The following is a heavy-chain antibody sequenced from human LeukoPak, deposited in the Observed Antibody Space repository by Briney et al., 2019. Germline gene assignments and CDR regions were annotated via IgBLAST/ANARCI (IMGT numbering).Heavy chain of an antibody. CDR2: IYSGGST. J-gene: IGHJ4*02. V-gene: IGHV3-53*01. CDR3: ARDRYCSGGSCYSHYFDY. D-gene: IGHD2-15*01. Sequence: SCKASGYTFTSYGISWVRQAPGKGLEWVSVIYSGGSTYYADSVKGRFTISRDNSKNTLYLQMNSLRAEDTAVYYCARDRYCSGGSCYSHYFDYWGQGTLVTVSS. CDR1: GYTFTSYG.